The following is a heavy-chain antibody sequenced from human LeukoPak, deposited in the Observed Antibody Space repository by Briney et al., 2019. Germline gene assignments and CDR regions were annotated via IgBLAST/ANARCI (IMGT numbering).Heavy chain of an antibody. J-gene: IGHJ4*02. CDR1: GYTFTGYY. D-gene: IGHD1-26*01. CDR3: ARVIQYSGSRHFDY. Sequence: GASVKVSCKASGYTFTGYYMHWVRQAPGQGLEWMGWINPNSGGTNYAQKFQGRVTMTRDTSISTAYMELSRLRSDDTAVYYCARVIQYSGSRHFDYWGQGTLVTVSS. V-gene: IGHV1-2*02. CDR2: INPNSGGT.